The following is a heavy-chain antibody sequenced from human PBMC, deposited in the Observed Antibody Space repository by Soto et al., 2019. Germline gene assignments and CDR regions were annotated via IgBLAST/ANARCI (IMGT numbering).Heavy chain of an antibody. CDR3: ASDQRSWYNWFDP. V-gene: IGHV4-31*03. CDR2: IYYSGST. D-gene: IGHD6-13*01. Sequence: QVQLQESGPGLVKPSQTLSLTCTVSGGSISSGGYYWSWIRQHPGKGLEWIGYIYYSGSTYYNPSLQSRVTXSXDXAKNQFSLKLSSVTAADTAVYSCASDQRSWYNWFDPWGQGTLVTVSS. J-gene: IGHJ5*02. CDR1: GGSISSGGYY.